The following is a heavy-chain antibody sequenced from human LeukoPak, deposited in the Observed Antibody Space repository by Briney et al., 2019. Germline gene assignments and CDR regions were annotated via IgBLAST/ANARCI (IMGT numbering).Heavy chain of an antibody. CDR3: AREYYGGIMDV. V-gene: IGHV3-53*01. Sequence: GRSLRLSCAASGFTVGSNYMSWVRQAPGKGLEWVSVISSVGSTYYADSVKGQFTISRDNSKHTMYLQMNSLIAEDTAVYYCAREYYGGIMDVWGKGTTVTVSS. CDR1: GFTVGSNY. J-gene: IGHJ6*03. D-gene: IGHD4-23*01. CDR2: ISSVGST.